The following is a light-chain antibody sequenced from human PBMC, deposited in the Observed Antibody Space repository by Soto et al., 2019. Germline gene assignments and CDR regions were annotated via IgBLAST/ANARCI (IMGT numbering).Light chain of an antibody. J-gene: IGKJ2*01. CDR1: QSVSSSY. CDR2: GAS. V-gene: IGKV3-20*01. Sequence: EIVLTQSPGTLSLSPGERATLSCRASQSVSSSYLAWYQQKPGQTPRLLIYGASSRATGIPDRFSGSGSGTDFTLTISSLEPEDFAVYYCQQFGSSMYTFGQGTNLEIK. CDR3: QQFGSSMYT.